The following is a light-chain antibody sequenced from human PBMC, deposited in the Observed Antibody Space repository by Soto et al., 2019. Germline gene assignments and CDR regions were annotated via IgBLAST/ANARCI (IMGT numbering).Light chain of an antibody. V-gene: IGKV1-5*03. Sequence: DIPMTQSPSTLSASVGDRVTITCRASQSISSWLAWYQQKPGKAPKRLIYTASSLESGVPSRFSGSGSGTEFTLTISSLQPDDFATYYCQQYNSYSPVTFGGGTKVEIK. CDR2: TAS. J-gene: IGKJ4*02. CDR3: QQYNSYSPVT. CDR1: QSISSW.